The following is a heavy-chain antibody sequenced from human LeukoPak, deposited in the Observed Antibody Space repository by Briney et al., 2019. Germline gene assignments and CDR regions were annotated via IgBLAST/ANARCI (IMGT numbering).Heavy chain of an antibody. CDR3: ARDVSPHWNDDLPNPGEGFY. CDR1: GFIISDYY. Sequence: GGSLRLSCEGSGFIISDYYMSWIRQAPGKGLEWISYISSSGRTVYYADSVRGRFTISRDNSKNSLYLQMDGLRAEDTAVYYCARDVSPHWNDDLPNPGEGFYWGQGTLVTVSS. J-gene: IGHJ4*02. D-gene: IGHD1-1*01. V-gene: IGHV3-11*01. CDR2: ISSSGRTV.